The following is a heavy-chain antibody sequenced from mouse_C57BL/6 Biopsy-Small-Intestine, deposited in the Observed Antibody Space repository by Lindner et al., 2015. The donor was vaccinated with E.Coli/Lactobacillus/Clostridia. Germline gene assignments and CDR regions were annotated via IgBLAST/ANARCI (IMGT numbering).Heavy chain of an antibody. CDR2: INPYNDGT. V-gene: IGHV1-14*01. CDR1: GYTFTSYV. Sequence: VQLQESGPELVKPGASVKMSCKASGYTFTSYVMHWVKQKPGQGLEWAGYINPYNDGTKYNEKFKGKATLTSDISSSTAYMELSSLASEDSAVYYCARDGGYFPAWFAYWGQGTLVTVSA. CDR3: ARDGGYFPAWFAY. J-gene: IGHJ3*01. D-gene: IGHD2-3*01.